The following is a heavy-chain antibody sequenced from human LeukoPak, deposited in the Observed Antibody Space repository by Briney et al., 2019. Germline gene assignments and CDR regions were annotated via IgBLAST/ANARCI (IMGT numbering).Heavy chain of an antibody. D-gene: IGHD4-23*01. Sequence: QSGGSLRLSCAASGFTFSSYAMSWVRQAPGKGLEWGSAISGSGGSTYYADSVKGRFTISTDNSKNTLYLQMNSLRAEDTAVYYCANSGNSGQNGFDPWGQGTLVTVSS. CDR1: GFTFSSYA. V-gene: IGHV3-23*01. CDR3: ANSGNSGQNGFDP. J-gene: IGHJ5*02. CDR2: ISGSGGST.